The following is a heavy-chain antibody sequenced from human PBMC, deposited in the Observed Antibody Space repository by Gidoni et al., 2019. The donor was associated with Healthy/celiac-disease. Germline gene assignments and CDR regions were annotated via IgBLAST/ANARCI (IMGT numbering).Heavy chain of an antibody. D-gene: IGHD4-17*01. Sequence: EVQLVQSGAEVKKPGESLKISCKVSGSSFTSYWIGWVRHMPGKGLEWMGIIYPGDSDTRYSPSCQGQVTISADKSISTAYLQWSSLKASDTAMYYCARHGNYGDYYFDYWGQGTLVTVSS. CDR3: ARHGNYGDYYFDY. J-gene: IGHJ4*02. V-gene: IGHV5-51*01. CDR2: IYPGDSDT. CDR1: GSSFTSYW.